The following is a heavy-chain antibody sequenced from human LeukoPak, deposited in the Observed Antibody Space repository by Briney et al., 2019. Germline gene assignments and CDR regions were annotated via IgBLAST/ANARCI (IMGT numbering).Heavy chain of an antibody. V-gene: IGHV4-34*01. CDR2: INHSGST. CDR1: GGSFSGYY. Sequence: SETLSLTCAVYGGSFSGYYWSWIREPPGKGLEWIGEINHSGSTNYNPSLKSRVTISVDTSKNQFSLKLSSVTAADTAVYYCARLSQIVAFDIWGQGTMVTVSS. CDR3: ARLSQIVAFDI. D-gene: IGHD6-6*01. J-gene: IGHJ3*02.